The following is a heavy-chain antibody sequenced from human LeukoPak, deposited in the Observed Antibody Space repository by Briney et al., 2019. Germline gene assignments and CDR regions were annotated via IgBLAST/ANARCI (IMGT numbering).Heavy chain of an antibody. CDR2: IIPILGIA. V-gene: IGHV1-69*10. J-gene: IGHJ4*02. Sequence: SVKVSCKASGGTFSSYAISWVRQAPGQGLEWMGGIIPILGIANYAQKFQGRVTITADKSTSTAYMELSSLRSEDTAVYYCARVPPKTTYYYDSSSFDYWGQGTLVTVSS. D-gene: IGHD3-22*01. CDR1: GGTFSSYA. CDR3: ARVPPKTTYYYDSSSFDY.